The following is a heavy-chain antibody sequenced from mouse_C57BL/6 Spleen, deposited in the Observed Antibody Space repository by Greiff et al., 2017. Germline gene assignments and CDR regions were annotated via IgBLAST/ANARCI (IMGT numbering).Heavy chain of an antibody. J-gene: IGHJ4*01. D-gene: IGHD4-1*01. CDR2: ISSGSSTI. V-gene: IGHV5-17*01. Sequence: EVKLMESGGGLVKPGGSLKLSCAASGFTFSDYGMHWVRQAPEKGLEWVAYISSGSSTIYYADTVKGRFTISRDNAKNTLFLQMTSLRSEDTAMYYCARANYYAMDDWGQGTSVTVSS. CDR3: ARANYYAMDD. CDR1: GFTFSDYG.